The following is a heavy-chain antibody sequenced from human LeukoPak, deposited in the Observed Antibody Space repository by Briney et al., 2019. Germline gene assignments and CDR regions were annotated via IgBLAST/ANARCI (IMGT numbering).Heavy chain of an antibody. CDR1: GYTFTGYY. CDR3: ARSDGYSGYDYEDY. D-gene: IGHD5-12*01. V-gene: IGHV1-2*02. J-gene: IGHJ4*02. Sequence: ASVKVSCKASGYTFTGYYMHWVRQAPGQGLEWMGWINPNSGGRNYAQKFQGRVTMTRETSINTAYMELSRLRSDDTAVYYCARSDGYSGYDYEDYWGQGTLVTVSS. CDR2: INPNSGGR.